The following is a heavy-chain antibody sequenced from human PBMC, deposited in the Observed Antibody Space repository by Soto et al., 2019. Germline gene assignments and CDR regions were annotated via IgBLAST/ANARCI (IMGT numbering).Heavy chain of an antibody. D-gene: IGHD3-10*01. CDR2: ISGSGGST. V-gene: IGHV3-23*01. J-gene: IGHJ4*02. Sequence: GESLKISCAASGFTFSSYAMSWVRQAPGKGLEWVSAISGSGGSTYYADSVKGRFTISRDNSKNTLYLQMNSLRAEDTAVYYCAKDKRTMVRGVLDYWGQGTLVTVSS. CDR3: AKDKRTMVRGVLDY. CDR1: GFTFSSYA.